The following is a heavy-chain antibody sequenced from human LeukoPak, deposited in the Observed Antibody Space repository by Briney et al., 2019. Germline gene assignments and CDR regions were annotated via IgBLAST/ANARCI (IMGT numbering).Heavy chain of an antibody. CDR3: ARELRVGFGELIGAFDL. CDR2: ISAYNGNT. CDR1: GYTFTSYG. J-gene: IGHJ3*01. Sequence: GASVKVSCKASGYTFTSYGISWVRQAPGQGLEWMGWISAYNGNTNYAQKLQGRVTMTTDTSTSTAYMELRSLRSDDTAVYYCARELRVGFGELIGAFDLWGQGTMVAVSP. V-gene: IGHV1-18*04. D-gene: IGHD3-3*01.